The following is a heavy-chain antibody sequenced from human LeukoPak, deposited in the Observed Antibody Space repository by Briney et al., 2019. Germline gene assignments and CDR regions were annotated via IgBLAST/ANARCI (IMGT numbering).Heavy chain of an antibody. CDR2: IRYDGSNK. J-gene: IGHJ6*03. Sequence: GGSLRLSCAASGFTFSSYGMHWVRQAPGKWLEWVAFIRYDGSNKYYADSVKGRSTISRDNSKNTLYLQMNSLRAEDTAVYYCAKAGYIAVKLLGYYMDVWGKGTTVTVSS. CDR3: AKAGYIAVKLLGYYMDV. D-gene: IGHD6-19*01. V-gene: IGHV3-30*02. CDR1: GFTFSSYG.